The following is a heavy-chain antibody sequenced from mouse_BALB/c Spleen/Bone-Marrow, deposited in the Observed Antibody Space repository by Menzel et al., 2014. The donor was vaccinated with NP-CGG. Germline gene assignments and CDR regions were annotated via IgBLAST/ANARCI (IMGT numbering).Heavy chain of an antibody. CDR1: GFSLTIYG. J-gene: IGHJ2*01. CDR3: ARNLGYDYDFDY. Sequence: VQLQQSGPGLVQPSQSLSIPCTVSGFSLTIYGIHWVRQPPGKGLEWLGVIWSGGSTDYNAAFISRLSISKDNSKSQVFFKMNSLQADDTAIYYCARNLGYDYDFDYWGQGTTLTVSS. V-gene: IGHV2-4*02. CDR2: IWSGGST. D-gene: IGHD2-4*01.